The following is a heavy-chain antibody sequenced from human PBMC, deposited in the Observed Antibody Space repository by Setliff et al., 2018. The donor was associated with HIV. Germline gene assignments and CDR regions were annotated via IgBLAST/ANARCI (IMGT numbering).Heavy chain of an antibody. CDR1: GYTFTSYY. D-gene: IGHD5-12*01. CDR2: INPSGGST. V-gene: IGHV1-46*01. CDR3: ARDANYGSSGYDREYFDY. J-gene: IGHJ4*02. Sequence: GASVKVSCKASGYTFTSYYMHWVRQAPGQGLEWMGIINPSGGSTSYAQKFQGRVTMTRDTSTSTVYMELSSLRSEDTAIYYCARDANYGSSGYDREYFDYWGQGTLVTVSS.